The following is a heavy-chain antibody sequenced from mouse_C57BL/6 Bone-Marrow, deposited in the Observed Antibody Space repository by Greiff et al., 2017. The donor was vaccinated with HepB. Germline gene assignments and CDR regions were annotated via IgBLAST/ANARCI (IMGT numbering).Heavy chain of an antibody. CDR3: TTYDYYFDY. CDR1: GFNIKDDY. V-gene: IGHV14-4*01. J-gene: IGHJ2*01. CDR2: IDPENGDT. D-gene: IGHD2-4*01. Sequence: EVQRVESGAELVRPGASVKLSCTASGFNIKDDYMHWVKQRPEQGLEWIGWIDPENGDTEYASKFQGKATITADTSSNTAYLQLSSLTSEDTAVYYCTTYDYYFDYWGQGTTLTVSS.